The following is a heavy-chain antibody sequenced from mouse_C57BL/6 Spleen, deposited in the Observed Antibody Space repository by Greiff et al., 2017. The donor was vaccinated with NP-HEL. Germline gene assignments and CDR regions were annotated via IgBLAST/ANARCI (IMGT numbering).Heavy chain of an antibody. J-gene: IGHJ2*01. Sequence: VQLQQSGTELVKPGASVKLSCKASGYTFTSYWMHWVKQRPGQGLEWIGNINPSNGGTNYNEKFKSKATLTVDKSSSTAYMQLSSLTSEDSAVYYCARRGELGLYYFDYWGQGTTLTVSS. D-gene: IGHD4-1*01. V-gene: IGHV1-53*01. CDR3: ARRGELGLYYFDY. CDR1: GYTFTSYW. CDR2: INPSNGGT.